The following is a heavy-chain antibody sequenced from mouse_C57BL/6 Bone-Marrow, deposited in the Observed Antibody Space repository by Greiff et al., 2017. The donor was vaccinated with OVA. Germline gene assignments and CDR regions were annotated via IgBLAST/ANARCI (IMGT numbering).Heavy chain of an antibody. CDR3: TRGYYGSSYFDY. D-gene: IGHD1-1*01. J-gene: IGHJ2*01. CDR2: ISSGGDYI. V-gene: IGHV5-9-1*02. CDR1: GFTLSSYA. Sequence: EVQLVESGEGLVKPGGSPKLSCAASGFTLSSYAMSWVRQTPEKRLEWVAYISSGGDYIYYADTVKGRFTISRDNARNTLYLQMSSLKYEDTAMYYCTRGYYGSSYFDYWGQGTTLTVSS.